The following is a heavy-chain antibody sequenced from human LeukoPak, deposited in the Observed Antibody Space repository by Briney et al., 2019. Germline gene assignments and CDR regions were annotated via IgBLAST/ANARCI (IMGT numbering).Heavy chain of an antibody. D-gene: IGHD3-10*01. CDR2: ISSSGSTI. CDR3: ARTFGYGSGGFFDY. Sequence: GGSPRLSCAASGFTFSNYYMSWIRQAPGKGLEWVSYISSSGSTIYYADSVKGRFTVSRDNAKNSLYLQMNSLGAEDTAVYYCARTFGYGSGGFFDYWGQGTLVTVSS. J-gene: IGHJ4*02. V-gene: IGHV3-11*04. CDR1: GFTFSNYY.